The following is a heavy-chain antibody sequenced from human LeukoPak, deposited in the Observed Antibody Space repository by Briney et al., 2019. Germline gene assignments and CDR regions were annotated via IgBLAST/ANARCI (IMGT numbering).Heavy chain of an antibody. D-gene: IGHD2-15*01. J-gene: IGHJ4*02. CDR1: GGTFSGYY. V-gene: IGHV4-34*01. CDR2: INHSGST. Sequence: SETLSLTCAAYGGTFSGYYWSWVRQPPGKGLEWIGDINHSGSTKYNPSLESRVTISVDTSKNQFSLKLSSVTASDTAVYYCARILCSGGSCYTSYFDYWGQGTLVTVSS. CDR3: ARILCSGGSCYTSYFDY.